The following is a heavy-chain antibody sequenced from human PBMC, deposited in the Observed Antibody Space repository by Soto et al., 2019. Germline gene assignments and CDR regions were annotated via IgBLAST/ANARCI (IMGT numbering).Heavy chain of an antibody. D-gene: IGHD6-13*01. V-gene: IGHV4-59*08. CDR3: ARHTLAAAGKTYNWFDP. CDR1: GGSISSYY. Sequence: SETLSLTCTVSGGSISSYYWSWIRQPPGKGLEWIGYIYYSGSTNYNPSLKSRVTISVDTSKNQFSLKLSSVTAADTAVYYCARHTLAAAGKTYNWFDPWGQGTLVTVSS. J-gene: IGHJ5*02. CDR2: IYYSGST.